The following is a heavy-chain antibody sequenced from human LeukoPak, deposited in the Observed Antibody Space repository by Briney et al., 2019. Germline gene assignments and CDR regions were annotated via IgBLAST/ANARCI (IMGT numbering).Heavy chain of an antibody. CDR2: IYSGGST. Sequence: GGSLRLSCAASGFTVSSNYMSWVCQAPGKGLEWVSVIYSGGSTYYADSVKGRFTISRDNSKNTLYLQMNSLRVEDTAVYYCARDRGIFGVAMDQWGQGTLVTVSS. D-gene: IGHD3-3*01. CDR1: GFTVSSNY. CDR3: ARDRGIFGVAMDQ. J-gene: IGHJ4*02. V-gene: IGHV3-53*01.